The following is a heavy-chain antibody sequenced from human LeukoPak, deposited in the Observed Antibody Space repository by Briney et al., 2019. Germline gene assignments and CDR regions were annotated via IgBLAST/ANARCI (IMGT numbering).Heavy chain of an antibody. D-gene: IGHD2-15*01. CDR1: GFTFSDFY. CDR3: ARGVLLTFDP. CDR2: ITSSGSTM. J-gene: IGHJ5*02. V-gene: IGHV3-11*04. Sequence: GGSLRLSCAASGFTFSDFYMSWIRQAPGRGLEWVSYITSSGSTMYYADSLKGRFTISRDNAKNSLYLQMNSLRAEDTAVYYCARGVLLTFDPWGQGTLVTVSS.